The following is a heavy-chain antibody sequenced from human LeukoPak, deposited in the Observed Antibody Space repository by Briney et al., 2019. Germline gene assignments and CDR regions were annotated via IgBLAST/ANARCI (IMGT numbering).Heavy chain of an antibody. CDR1: GDSVSSYY. V-gene: IGHV4-4*07. CDR2: IYTSGST. Sequence: SETLSLTCTVSGDSVSSYYWSWIRQPAGEGLEWIGHIYTSGSTSYNPSLKSRVTISVDTSKNQFSLKLSSVTAADTAVYYCARDWGGSCSSTSCHVLDYWGQGTLVTVSS. CDR3: ARDWGGSCSSTSCHVLDY. D-gene: IGHD2-2*01. J-gene: IGHJ4*02.